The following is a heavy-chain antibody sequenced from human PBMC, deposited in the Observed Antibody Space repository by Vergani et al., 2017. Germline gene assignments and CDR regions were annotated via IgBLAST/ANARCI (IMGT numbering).Heavy chain of an antibody. CDR1: GYTFTGYY. J-gene: IGHJ3*02. V-gene: IGHV1-2*04. D-gene: IGHD3-22*01. Sequence: QVQLVQSGAEVKKPGASVKVSCKASGYTFTGYYMHWVRQAPGQGLEWMGWINPNSGGTNYAQKFQGWVTMTRDTSISTAYMELSRLRSDDTAVYYCARSYLFDYYDTHENRCFDIWGQGTMVTVSS. CDR2: INPNSGGT. CDR3: ARSYLFDYYDTHENRCFDI.